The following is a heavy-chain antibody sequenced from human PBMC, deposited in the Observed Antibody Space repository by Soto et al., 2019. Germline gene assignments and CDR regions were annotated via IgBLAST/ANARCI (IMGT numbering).Heavy chain of an antibody. D-gene: IGHD6-13*01. J-gene: IGHJ4*02. CDR2: IIPIFGTA. CDR1: GGTFSSYA. CDR3: ARTRYSSSWYGAY. Sequence: QVQLVQSGAEVKKPGSSVKASCTASGGTFSSYAISWVRQAPGQGLEWMVGIIPIFGTANYAQKFQGRVTITADESTSTAYMELSSLRSEDTAVYYCARTRYSSSWYGAYWGQGTLVTVSS. V-gene: IGHV1-69*01.